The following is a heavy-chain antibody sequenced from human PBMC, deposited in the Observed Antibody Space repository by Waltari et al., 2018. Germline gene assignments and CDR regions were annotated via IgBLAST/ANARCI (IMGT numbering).Heavy chain of an antibody. D-gene: IGHD3-22*01. J-gene: IGHJ3*02. Sequence: VQLQESGPGLVKPSETLSLRCNVSGDSIRSHFWSWIRQAPGKGLEWIWNMYFSGTKDYNHSLKSRVAISIDTAKNHFSLNLRSVTAADTAIYYCARLPRGSVIIGAFDIWGQGTQVTVSS. V-gene: IGHV4-59*11. CDR1: GDSIRSHF. CDR2: MYFSGTK. CDR3: ARLPRGSVIIGAFDI.